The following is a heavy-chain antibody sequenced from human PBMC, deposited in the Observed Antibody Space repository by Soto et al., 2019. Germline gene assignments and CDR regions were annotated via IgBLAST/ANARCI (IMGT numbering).Heavy chain of an antibody. J-gene: IGHJ4*02. CDR2: IYSGGST. CDR3: ARVASRYSDFDY. V-gene: IGHV3-53*01. CDR1: GFTVSSNY. D-gene: IGHD6-6*01. Sequence: PGGSLRLSCAASGFTVSSNYMSWVRQAPGKGLEWVSVIYSGGSTYYADSVKGRFTISRDNSKNTLYLQMYSLRAEDTAVYYCARVASRYSDFDYWGQGTLVTVSS.